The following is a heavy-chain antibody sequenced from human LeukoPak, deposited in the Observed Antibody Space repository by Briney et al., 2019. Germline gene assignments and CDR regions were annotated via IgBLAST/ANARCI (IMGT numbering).Heavy chain of an antibody. CDR2: INWIGYTT. V-gene: IGHV3-20*04. Sequence: PGGSLRLSCAASGFTFDDYGMTWVRQVPGKGLEWIAEINWIGYTTRYGDSVKGRFTISRDNAKNSLDLQINSLRVEDTAFYYCATNPPGRTYLQDWGQGTLVTVSS. D-gene: IGHD1-1*01. CDR1: GFTFDDYG. J-gene: IGHJ1*01. CDR3: ATNPPGRTYLQD.